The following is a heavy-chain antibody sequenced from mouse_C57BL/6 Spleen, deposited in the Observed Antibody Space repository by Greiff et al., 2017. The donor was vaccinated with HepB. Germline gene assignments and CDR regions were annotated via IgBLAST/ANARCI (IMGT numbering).Heavy chain of an antibody. J-gene: IGHJ1*03. CDR3: ARSSSITTVVAWYIDV. D-gene: IGHD1-1*01. V-gene: IGHV1-80*01. Sequence: QVQLQQSGAELVKPGASVKISCKASGYAFSSYWMNWVKRRPGKGLEWIGQIYPGDGDTNYNGKFKGKATLTAYKSSSTAYMKLSSLTSEDSAVYFCARSSSITTVVAWYIDVWGTGTTVTVSS. CDR2: IYPGDGDT. CDR1: GYAFSSYW.